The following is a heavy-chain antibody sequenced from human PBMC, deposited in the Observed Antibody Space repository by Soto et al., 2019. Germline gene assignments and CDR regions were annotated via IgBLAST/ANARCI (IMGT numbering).Heavy chain of an antibody. CDR2: ISGSGGST. CDR3: AKLYDFWSGPQRFNWFDP. D-gene: IGHD3-3*01. V-gene: IGHV3-23*01. CDR1: GFTFSSYA. Sequence: GSLRLSCAASGFTFSSYAMSWVRQAPGKGLEWVSAISGSGGSTYYADSVKGRFTISRDNSKNTLYLQMNSLRAEDTAVYYCAKLYDFWSGPQRFNWFDPWGQGTLVTVSS. J-gene: IGHJ5*02.